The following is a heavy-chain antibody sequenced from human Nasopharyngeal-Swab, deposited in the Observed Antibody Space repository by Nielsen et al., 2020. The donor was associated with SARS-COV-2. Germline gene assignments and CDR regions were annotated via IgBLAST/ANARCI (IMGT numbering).Heavy chain of an antibody. CDR3: ARLLWFGELCWFDP. D-gene: IGHD3-10*01. V-gene: IGHV4-39*01. J-gene: IGHJ5*02. CDR1: GGSISRSSYY. CDR2: IYYSGST. Sequence: SETLSLTCTVSGGSISRSSYYWGWIRQPPGKGLEWIGSIYYSGSTYYNPSLKSRVTISVDTSKNQFSLKLSSVTAADTAVYYCARLLWFGELCWFDPWGQGTLVTVSS.